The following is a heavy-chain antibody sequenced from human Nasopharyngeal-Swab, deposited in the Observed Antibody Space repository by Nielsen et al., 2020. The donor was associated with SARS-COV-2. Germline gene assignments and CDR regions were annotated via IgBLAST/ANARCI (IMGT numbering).Heavy chain of an antibody. J-gene: IGHJ4*02. CDR2: ISYDGSNK. CDR3: ARDGTYYDFWSGLPDY. CDR1: GFTFSSYA. D-gene: IGHD3-3*01. Sequence: GESLKISCAASGFTFSSYAMSWVRQAPGKGLEWVAVISYDGSNKYYADSVKGRFTISRDNSKNTLYLQMNSLRAEDTAVYYCARDGTYYDFWSGLPDYWGQGTLVTVSS. V-gene: IGHV3-30*03.